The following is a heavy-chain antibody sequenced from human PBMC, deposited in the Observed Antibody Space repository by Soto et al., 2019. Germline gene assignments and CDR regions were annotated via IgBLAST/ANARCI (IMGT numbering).Heavy chain of an antibody. V-gene: IGHV1-18*01. CDR3: ARDPGDYTRGFDY. Sequence: ASVKVSCKASGYTFTSYAMHWVRQAPGQRLEWMGWISAYNGNTNYAQKLQGRVTMTTDTSTSTAYMELRSLRSDDTAVYYCARDPGDYTRGFDYWGQGTLVTVSS. J-gene: IGHJ4*02. CDR1: GYTFTSYA. CDR2: ISAYNGNT. D-gene: IGHD4-17*01.